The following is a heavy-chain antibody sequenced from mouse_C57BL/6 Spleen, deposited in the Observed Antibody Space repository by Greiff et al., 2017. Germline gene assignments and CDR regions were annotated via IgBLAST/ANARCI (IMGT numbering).Heavy chain of an antibody. D-gene: IGHD1-1*01. CDR2: INPNNGGT. J-gene: IGHJ4*01. CDR3: ARLLLRGDY. Sequence: EVQLQQSGPELVKPGASVKISCKASGYTFTDYYMNWVKQSHGKSLEWSGDINPNNGGTSYNQKFKGKATLTVDKSSSTAYMELRSLTSEDSAVYYCARLLLRGDYWGQGTSVTVSS. V-gene: IGHV1-26*01. CDR1: GYTFTDYY.